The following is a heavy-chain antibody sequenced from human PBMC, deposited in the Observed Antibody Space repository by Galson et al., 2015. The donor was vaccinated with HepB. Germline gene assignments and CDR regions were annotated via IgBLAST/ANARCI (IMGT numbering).Heavy chain of an antibody. J-gene: IGHJ4*02. CDR3: ARSIHQGRGFDS. V-gene: IGHV6-1*01. CDR2: TYYRSKWSN. CDR1: GDSVSSNTVG. D-gene: IGHD2-2*02. Sequence: CAISGDSVSSNTVGWNRIRQSPSRGLEWLGRTYYRSKWSNDYAQSVQSRITINPDTSKNQISLQLNSVTPEDTAVYYCARSIHQGRGFDSWGQGTLVTVSS.